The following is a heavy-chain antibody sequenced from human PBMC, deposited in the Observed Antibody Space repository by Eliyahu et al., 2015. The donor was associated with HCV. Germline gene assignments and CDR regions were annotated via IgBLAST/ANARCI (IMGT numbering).Heavy chain of an antibody. Sequence: QVQLVQSGAEVKKPGSSVKVSCKASGGTFSSYAISWVRQAPGQGLEWMGGIIPIFGTANYAQKFQGRVTITADESTSTAYMELSSLRSEDTAVYYCARGSPWFGDKYYYYYGMDVWGQGTTVTVSS. D-gene: IGHD3-10*01. CDR1: GGTFSSYA. J-gene: IGHJ6*02. CDR3: ARGSPWFGDKYYYYYGMDV. CDR2: IIPIFGTA. V-gene: IGHV1-69*01.